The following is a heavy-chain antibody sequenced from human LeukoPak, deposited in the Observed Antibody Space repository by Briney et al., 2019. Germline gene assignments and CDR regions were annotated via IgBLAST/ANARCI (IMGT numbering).Heavy chain of an antibody. CDR3: AKDPSFYAQQGPKGDY. D-gene: IGHD2/OR15-2a*01. CDR1: GFAFGSYA. Sequence: GGSLRLSCEASGFAFGSYAMHWVRQAPGRGLEWVAVISHDGDNTNSGESVRGRFTLSRDNLKNTLYLQMNSLRAEDTAVYYCAKDPSFYAQQGPKGDYWGQGTLVTVSS. CDR2: ISHDGDNT. V-gene: IGHV3-30-3*01. J-gene: IGHJ4*02.